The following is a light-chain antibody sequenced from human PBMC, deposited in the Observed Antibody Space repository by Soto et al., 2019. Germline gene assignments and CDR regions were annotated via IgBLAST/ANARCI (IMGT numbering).Light chain of an antibody. J-gene: IGKJ3*01. CDR2: AAS. CDR1: QSVSKNY. Sequence: EIVLTQSPGTLSLSPGERATLSCRASQSVSKNYLGWYQQKPGQAPSLLIYAASSRATGIPDRFSGSGSGTDFTLIISRLEPEDFAVYYCQQYGSSPFTFGPGTKVDIK. V-gene: IGKV3-20*01. CDR3: QQYGSSPFT.